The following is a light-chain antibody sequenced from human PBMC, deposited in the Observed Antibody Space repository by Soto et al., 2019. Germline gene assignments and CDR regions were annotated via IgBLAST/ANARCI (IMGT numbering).Light chain of an antibody. Sequence: QSVLTQPPSVSGAPGQRVTISCTGSSSNIGAGYDVNWYQQLPGTAPKLLIYGNSNRPSGVPDRFSGSKSGTSASLAITGLQAEDEADYYCQSYDSSLRVVFGGGTKVTVL. CDR3: QSYDSSLRVV. V-gene: IGLV1-40*01. CDR1: SSNIGAGYD. CDR2: GNS. J-gene: IGLJ2*01.